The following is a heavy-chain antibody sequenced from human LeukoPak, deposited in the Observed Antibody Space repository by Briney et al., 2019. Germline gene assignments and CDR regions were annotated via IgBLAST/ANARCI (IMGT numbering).Heavy chain of an antibody. CDR3: LLRLTVDKTIDY. V-gene: IGHV3-30*03. D-gene: IGHD6-25*01. CDR2: ISYDGSNK. Sequence: GGSLRLSCAASGFTFSSYGMHWVRQAPGKGLEWVAVISYDGSNKYYADSVKGRFTISRDNSKNTLYLQMNSLRAEDTAVYYCLLRLTVDKTIDYWGQGTLVTVSS. J-gene: IGHJ4*02. CDR1: GFTFSSYG.